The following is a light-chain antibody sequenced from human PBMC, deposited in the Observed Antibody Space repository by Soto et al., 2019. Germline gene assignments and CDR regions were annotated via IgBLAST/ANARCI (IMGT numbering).Light chain of an antibody. CDR3: SSYTSSSTYV. J-gene: IGLJ1*01. V-gene: IGLV2-14*01. CDR1: SSDVDGYNY. CDR2: EVS. Sequence: SVLTQPASVSGSPGQSITISCTGTSSDVDGYNYVSWYQQHPGKAPKLMIYEVSNRPSGVSNRFSGSKSGNTASLTISGLQAEDEADYYCSSYTSSSTYVFGTGTKVTVL.